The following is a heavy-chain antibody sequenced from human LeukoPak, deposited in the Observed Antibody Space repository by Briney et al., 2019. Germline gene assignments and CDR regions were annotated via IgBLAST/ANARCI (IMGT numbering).Heavy chain of an antibody. V-gene: IGHV3-11*06. J-gene: IGHJ4*02. Sequence: PGGSLRLSCAASGFRFSDNYMSWIRQAPGKGLEWVSYISNSASYTNYPDSVKGRFTISRDNAKNSLYLQMNSLRAEDTAVYYCARELPPYTYFYVSSGYYGGYWGQGTLVTVSS. D-gene: IGHD3-22*01. CDR3: ARELPPYTYFYVSSGYYGGY. CDR2: ISNSASYT. CDR1: GFRFSDNY.